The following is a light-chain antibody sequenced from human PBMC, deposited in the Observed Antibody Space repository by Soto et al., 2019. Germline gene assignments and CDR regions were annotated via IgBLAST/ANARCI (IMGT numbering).Light chain of an antibody. CDR3: QQYGNSPLT. J-gene: IGKJ3*01. V-gene: IGKV3-20*01. CDR2: AAS. CDR1: QSVAGNF. Sequence: EIVLTQSPGTLSLSPGERATLSCTASQSVAGNFLAWYQQRPGQAPRLLISAASSRATAIPDRFSGSGSGTEFTLTISRLDPDDSAEYFCQQYGNSPLTFGPGTKLNIK.